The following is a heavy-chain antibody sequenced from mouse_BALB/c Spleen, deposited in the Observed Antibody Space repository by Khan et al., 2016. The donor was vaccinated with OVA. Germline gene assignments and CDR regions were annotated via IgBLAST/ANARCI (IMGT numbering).Heavy chain of an antibody. CDR2: VNPGTGST. Sequence: QVQLQQSGTELVRPGASVKLSCKTSGYIFTSYSIHWVKQRSGQALEWIASVNPGTGSTYYNEKFKGKATLIVDKSSSTAYMQLSSLQSEASAVYFGAREKYCNYWGAMDYWGQGTSVTVSA. V-gene: IGHV1S132*01. D-gene: IGHD2-12*01. J-gene: IGHJ4*01. CDR1: GYIFTSYS. CDR3: AREKYCNYWGAMDY.